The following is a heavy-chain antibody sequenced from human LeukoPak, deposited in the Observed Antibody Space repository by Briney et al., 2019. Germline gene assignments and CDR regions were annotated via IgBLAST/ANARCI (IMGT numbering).Heavy chain of an antibody. V-gene: IGHV3-66*01. CDR2: IYSGGST. J-gene: IGHJ4*02. Sequence: GGSLRLSCAASGFSVSRNYMTWVRQAPGEGLEWVSLIYSGGSTSYADSVKGRFTISRDNSKNTLYLQMNSLRAEDTAVYYCAKGKAYSSGWYFDYWGQGTLVTVSS. D-gene: IGHD6-19*01. CDR1: GFSVSRNY. CDR3: AKGKAYSSGWYFDY.